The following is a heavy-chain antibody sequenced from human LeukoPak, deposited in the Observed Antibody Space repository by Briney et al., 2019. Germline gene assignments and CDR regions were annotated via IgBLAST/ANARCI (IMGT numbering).Heavy chain of an antibody. D-gene: IGHD3-9*01. J-gene: IGHJ4*02. CDR2: ISSSSSTI. CDR1: GFSFSSYS. Sequence: TGGSLRLSCAASGFSFSSYSMNWVRQAPGKGLEWISYISSSSSTIYYADSVKGRFTISRDNAKNSLCLQMNSLRAEDTAVYYCAGDADWAFDYWGQGTLVTVSS. V-gene: IGHV3-48*01. CDR3: AGDADWAFDY.